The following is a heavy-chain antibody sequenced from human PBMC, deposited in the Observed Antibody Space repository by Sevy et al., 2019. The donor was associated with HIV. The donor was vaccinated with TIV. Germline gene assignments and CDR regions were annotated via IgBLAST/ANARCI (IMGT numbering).Heavy chain of an antibody. CDR3: VRAIQSEGSF. V-gene: IGHV3-7*04. CDR2: IKEDDTVK. Sequence: GGSPRLSCAASGFSLETYWMNWVRQAPGKPLEWVANIKEDDTVKYYVDSVKGRFTIFRDNGRNLVYLVMNNLRVGDTARYYCVRAIQSEGSFWGQGTLVTVSS. CDR1: GFSLETYW. D-gene: IGHD2-2*02. J-gene: IGHJ4*02.